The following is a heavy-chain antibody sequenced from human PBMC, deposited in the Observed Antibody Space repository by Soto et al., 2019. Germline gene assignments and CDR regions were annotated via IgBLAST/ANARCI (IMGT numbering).Heavy chain of an antibody. CDR3: ARDRRDGYNTFDY. J-gene: IGHJ4*02. CDR2: ISPSDGST. CDR1: GYTFTSYE. D-gene: IGHD5-12*01. V-gene: IGHV1-46*01. Sequence: QVQLVQSGAEVKKPGASVKVSCKASGYTFTSYEMYWVRQAPGQGLEWMGIISPSDGSTTYAQKFQGRVTMIRDTSTSTVYMELSSLRSEDTAVYYCARDRRDGYNTFDYWGQGTLVTVSS.